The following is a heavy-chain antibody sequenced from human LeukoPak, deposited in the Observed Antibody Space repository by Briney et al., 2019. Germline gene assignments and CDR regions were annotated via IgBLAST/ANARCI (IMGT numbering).Heavy chain of an antibody. V-gene: IGHV4-59*11. CDR3: ARGVRPPRHSQGWAPPRYYYYYGMDV. J-gene: IGHJ6*02. Sequence: PSETLSLTCTVSGGTISSHYWSWIRQPPGKGLEWIGSIYYIGNTNYNPSLKSRVTMSVDRSKNQFSLNLSSVTAADTAVYYCARGVRPPRHSQGWAPPRYYYYYGMDVWGQGTTVTVSS. D-gene: IGHD1-26*01. CDR1: GGTISSHY. CDR2: IYYIGNT.